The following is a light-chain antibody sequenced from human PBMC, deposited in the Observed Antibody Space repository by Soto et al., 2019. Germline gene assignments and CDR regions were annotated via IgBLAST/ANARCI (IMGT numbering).Light chain of an antibody. CDR3: QSGVT. CDR2: QAS. V-gene: IGKV1-5*03. Sequence: DIQMTQSPSTLSASVGDRVTITCRASQSISSWWAWYQQKPGKAPKLLIYQASSLQSGVPSRFSGSGSGTEFTLTISSLKPDDFATYYCQSGVTFGGGTKVEIK. CDR1: QSISSW. J-gene: IGKJ4*01.